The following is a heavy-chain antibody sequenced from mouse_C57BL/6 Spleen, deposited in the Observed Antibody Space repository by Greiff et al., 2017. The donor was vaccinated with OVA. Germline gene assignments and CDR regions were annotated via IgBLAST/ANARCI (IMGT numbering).Heavy chain of an antibody. CDR1: GFSLSTSGMG. CDR2: IYWDDDK. CDR3: ARDGGYSAWFAY. J-gene: IGHJ3*01. Sequence: QVQLKESGPGILQSSQTLSLTCSFSGFSLSTSGMGVSWIRQPSGMGLEWLAHIYWDDDKSYNPSLKSRLTISKDTSRNQVFLKITSVDTADTATYYCARDGGYSAWFAYWGQGTLVTVSA. V-gene: IGHV8-12*01. D-gene: IGHD2-3*01.